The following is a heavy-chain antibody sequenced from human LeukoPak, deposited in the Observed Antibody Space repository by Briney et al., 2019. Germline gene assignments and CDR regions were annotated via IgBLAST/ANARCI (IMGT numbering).Heavy chain of an antibody. CDR3: VRDGRKYYDSSVLDYFDY. D-gene: IGHD3-22*01. V-gene: IGHV1-69*05. Sequence: PRASVKVSCKASGGTFSNYAINWVRQAPGQGLEWMGGVLPIFNKTNYAQKFQGRVTITTDEFTSAAYMELSSLRSEDTAVYYCVRDGRKYYDSSVLDYFDYWGQGTPVTVSS. CDR1: GGTFSNYA. CDR2: VLPIFNKT. J-gene: IGHJ4*02.